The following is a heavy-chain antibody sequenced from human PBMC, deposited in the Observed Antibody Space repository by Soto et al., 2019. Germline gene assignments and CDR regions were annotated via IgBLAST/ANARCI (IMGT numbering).Heavy chain of an antibody. CDR2: IYTSGST. CDR3: ARDAYQLRSTQPYYDYGMDV. CDR1: GGSISSYY. V-gene: IGHV4-4*07. J-gene: IGHJ6*02. D-gene: IGHD2-2*01. Sequence: QVQLQESGPGLVKPSETLSLTCTVSGGSISSYYWSWIRQPAGKGLEWLGRIYTSGSTNYNPSLKSRVTMSVDTSKNQFSLKLSSVTAADTAVYYCARDAYQLRSTQPYYDYGMDVWGQGTTVTVSS.